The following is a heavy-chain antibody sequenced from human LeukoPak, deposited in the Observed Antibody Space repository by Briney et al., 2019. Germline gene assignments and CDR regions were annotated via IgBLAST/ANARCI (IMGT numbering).Heavy chain of an antibody. CDR1: GFTFSSYA. Sequence: GGSLRLSCAASGFTFSSYAMHWVRQAPGKGLEWVAVISYDGSNKYYADSVKGRFTISRDNSKNTLYLQMSSLRAEDTAVYYCARDGYYGSGSYYTFDYWGQGTLVTVSS. D-gene: IGHD3-10*01. CDR2: ISYDGSNK. CDR3: ARDGYYGSGSYYTFDY. V-gene: IGHV3-30*04. J-gene: IGHJ4*02.